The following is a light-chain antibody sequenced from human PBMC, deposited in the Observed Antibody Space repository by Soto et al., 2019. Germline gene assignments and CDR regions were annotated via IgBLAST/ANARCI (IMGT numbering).Light chain of an antibody. Sequence: GDRVTITCRASQSISSWLAWYQQKPGKAPKLLIYDASSLESGVPSRFSGSGSGTAFTLTISSLQPDDFATYYCQQYNSYPWTFGQWTKVEIK. J-gene: IGKJ1*01. V-gene: IGKV1-5*01. CDR3: QQYNSYPWT. CDR1: QSISSW. CDR2: DAS.